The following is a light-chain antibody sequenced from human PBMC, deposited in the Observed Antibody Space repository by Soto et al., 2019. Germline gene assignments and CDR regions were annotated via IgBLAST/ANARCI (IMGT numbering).Light chain of an antibody. CDR2: DAS. V-gene: IGKV3-11*01. CDR3: QQRSNWLT. Sequence: EIVLTQSPATLSLSPGERATLSCRASQRVSSYLAWYQQKPGQAPRLLIFDASNRATGIPARFNGSGSGTDFTLTIGSLEPEDFAVYYCQQRSNWLTFGGGTKLEIK. J-gene: IGKJ4*01. CDR1: QRVSSY.